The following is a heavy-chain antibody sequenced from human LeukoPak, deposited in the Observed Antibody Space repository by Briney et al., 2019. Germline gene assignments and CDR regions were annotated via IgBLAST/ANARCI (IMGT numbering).Heavy chain of an antibody. J-gene: IGHJ4*02. CDR2: IVPILGTA. CDR3: ARVPQGSSWPYYFDY. Sequence: SVKVSCKASGGTFSTYAISGVRQPPGQGREWVGRIVPILGTANYAQNFQGRVTITADRSTTTAYMELSSLRSEDTAVYYCARVPQGSSWPYYFDYWGQGTLVTVSS. CDR1: GGTFSTYA. D-gene: IGHD6-13*01. V-gene: IGHV1-69*04.